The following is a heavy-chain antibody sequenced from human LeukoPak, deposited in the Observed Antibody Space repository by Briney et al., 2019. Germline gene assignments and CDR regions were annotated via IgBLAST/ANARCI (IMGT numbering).Heavy chain of an antibody. CDR1: GFTFSRYN. CDR2: ISSSSRYI. J-gene: IGHJ6*03. V-gene: IGHV3-21*01. D-gene: IGHD3-3*01. CDR3: ASRVAEGAPYYYMDV. Sequence: GGSLRLSCAASGFTFSRYNMNWVRQAPGKGLEWVSSISSSSRYIYYGDSVKGRFTISRDNAKNSLYLQMNSLRAEDTAVYYCASRVAEGAPYYYMDVWGKGTTVTVSS.